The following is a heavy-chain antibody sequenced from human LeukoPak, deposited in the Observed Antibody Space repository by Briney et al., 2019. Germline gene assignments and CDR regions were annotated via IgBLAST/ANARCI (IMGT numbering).Heavy chain of an antibody. J-gene: IGHJ4*02. CDR2: IRYDGSNK. D-gene: IGHD6-19*01. CDR3: AKMQDSSVWYGGYFDY. V-gene: IGHV3-30*02. Sequence: GGSLRLSCAASGFTFSSYGMHWVRQAPGKGLEWVAFIRYDGSNKYYADSVKGRFTISRDNSKNTLYLQMNSLRAEDTAVYYCAKMQDSSVWYGGYFDYWGRGTLVTVSS. CDR1: GFTFSSYG.